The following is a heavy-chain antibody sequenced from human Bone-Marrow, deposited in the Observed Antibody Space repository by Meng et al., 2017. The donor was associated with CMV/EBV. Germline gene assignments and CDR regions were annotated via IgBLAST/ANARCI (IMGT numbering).Heavy chain of an antibody. CDR3: ARQWDYDFWSGYYTQRGYFAY. D-gene: IGHD3-3*01. CDR2: IYYSGST. V-gene: IGHV4-39*01. J-gene: IGHJ4*02. CDR1: GGSISSSSYY. Sequence: SETLSLTCTVSGGSISSSSYYWGWIRQPPGKGLEWIGSIYYSGSTYYNPSLKSRVTISVDTSKNQFSLKLSSVTAADTAVYYCARQWDYDFWSGYYTQRGYFAYWGQGPLVTVYS.